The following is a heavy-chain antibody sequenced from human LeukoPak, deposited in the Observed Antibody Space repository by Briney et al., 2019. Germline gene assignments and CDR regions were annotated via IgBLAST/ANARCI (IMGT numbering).Heavy chain of an antibody. CDR3: ARHGYCTNGVCFGWFDP. CDR1: GYTFTSYY. Sequence: ASVKVSCKASGYTFTSYYMHWVRQAPGQGLEWMGWINPNSGGTNYAQKLQGRVTMTTDTSTSTAYMELRSLRSDDTAVYYCARHGYCTNGVCFGWFDPRGQGTLVTVSS. CDR2: INPNSGGT. J-gene: IGHJ5*02. V-gene: IGHV1-2*02. D-gene: IGHD2-8*01.